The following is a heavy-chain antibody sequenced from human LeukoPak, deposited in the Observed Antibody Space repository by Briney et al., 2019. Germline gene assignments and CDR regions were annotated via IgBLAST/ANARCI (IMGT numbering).Heavy chain of an antibody. V-gene: IGHV3-74*01. D-gene: IGHD3-10*01. CDR1: GFTFSSYW. CDR2: INSDGSST. J-gene: IGHJ4*02. CDR3: ARDRALYGDFDY. Sequence: GGSLRLSCASSGFTFSSYWMHWVRQAPGKGLVWVSRINSDGSSTSYADSVKGRFTISRDNAKNTLYLQMNSLRAEDTAVYYCARDRALYGDFDYWGQGTLVTVSS.